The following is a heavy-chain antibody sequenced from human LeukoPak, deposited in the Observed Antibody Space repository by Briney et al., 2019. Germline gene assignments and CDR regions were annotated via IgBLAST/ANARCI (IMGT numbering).Heavy chain of an antibody. V-gene: IGHV4-59*08. CDR2: IYYSGST. Sequence: SETLSLTCTVSGDSISSYYWSWIRQSPGKGLVWIGYIYYSGSTNYNPSLKSRVTISVDMSKNQFSLKLSSVTAADTALYYCARHFTYYYDSNGYPRDAFDVWGQGTVVTVSS. J-gene: IGHJ3*01. CDR1: GDSISSYY. CDR3: ARHFTYYYDSNGYPRDAFDV. D-gene: IGHD3-22*01.